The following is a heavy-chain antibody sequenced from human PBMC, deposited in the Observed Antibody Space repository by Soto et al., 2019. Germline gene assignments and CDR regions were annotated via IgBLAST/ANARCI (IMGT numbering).Heavy chain of an antibody. J-gene: IGHJ4*02. Sequence: QVQLVQSGAEVKKPGSSVKVSCKASGGIFSTYTISWVRQAPGQGLEWMGGIIPLFGTANYAQKFQGRVTITADESTSTAYMELSSLRSEDTALYYCARGNYYHNSGYYRFDYWGQGTLVTGSS. CDR2: IIPLFGTA. V-gene: IGHV1-69*12. CDR1: GGIFSTYT. CDR3: ARGNYYHNSGYYRFDY. D-gene: IGHD3-22*01.